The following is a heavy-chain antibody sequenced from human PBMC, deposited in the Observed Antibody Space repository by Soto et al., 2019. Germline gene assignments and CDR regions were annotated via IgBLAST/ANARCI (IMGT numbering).Heavy chain of an antibody. Sequence: QMQLVQSGPEVKKPGTSVKVSCKASGFTFTSSAVQWVRQARGQRLEWIGWIVVGSGNTNYAQKFQERVTITRDMSTSTAYMQLSSLTSEDTAVYYCAAVPYYYDSSAYYFDYWGQGTLVTVSS. D-gene: IGHD3-22*01. V-gene: IGHV1-58*01. CDR3: AAVPYYYDSSAYYFDY. J-gene: IGHJ4*02. CDR2: IVVGSGNT. CDR1: GFTFTSSA.